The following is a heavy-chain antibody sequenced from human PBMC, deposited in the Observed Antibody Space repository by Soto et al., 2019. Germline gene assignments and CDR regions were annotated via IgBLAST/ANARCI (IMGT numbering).Heavy chain of an antibody. CDR2: IFSSGST. V-gene: IGHV4-4*07. J-gene: IGHJ4*02. Sequence: SETLSLTCTVSGGSINTFYWRWVRQPAGKGLEWIGRIFSSGSTSFNPSLESRVAMSVDTSKNHFSLNLSSVTAADMAVYYCAREGSYSAYNFAHGIQLWSFDFWGQGALVTVSS. CDR1: GGSINTFY. D-gene: IGHD5-12*01. CDR3: AREGSYSAYNFAHGIQLWSFDF.